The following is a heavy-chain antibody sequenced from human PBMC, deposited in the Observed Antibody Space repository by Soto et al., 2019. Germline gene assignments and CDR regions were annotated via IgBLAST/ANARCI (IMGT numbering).Heavy chain of an antibody. CDR2: TYYRSKWYN. Sequence: SQTLSLTCVISGDSVSTNSGAWDWVRQSPSRGLEWLGRTYYRSKWYNDYDVSVKSRIGINPDTSENQLSLQLNSVTPEDTAVYYCARSIGGYYYIMDVWGQGTSVTVSS. J-gene: IGHJ6*02. V-gene: IGHV6-1*01. CDR3: ARSIGGYYYIMDV. D-gene: IGHD3-10*01. CDR1: GDSVSTNSGA.